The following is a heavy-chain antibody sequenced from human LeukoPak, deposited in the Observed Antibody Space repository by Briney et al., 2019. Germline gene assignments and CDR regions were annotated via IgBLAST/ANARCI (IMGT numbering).Heavy chain of an antibody. CDR3: ARYSSSWYYFDY. Sequence: SQTLSLTCAVSGGSINSGGYSWSWIRQPPGKGLEWIGYIYHSGSTYYNPSLKSRVTISVDRSKNQFSLKLSSVTAADTAVYYCARYSSSWYYFDYWGQGTLVTVSS. CDR1: GGSINSGGYS. J-gene: IGHJ4*02. CDR2: IYHSGST. D-gene: IGHD6-13*01. V-gene: IGHV4-30-2*01.